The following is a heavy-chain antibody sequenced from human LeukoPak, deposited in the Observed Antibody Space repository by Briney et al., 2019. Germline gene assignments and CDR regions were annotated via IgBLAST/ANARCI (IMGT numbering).Heavy chain of an antibody. CDR1: GFTFSSYS. Sequence: PGGSLRLSCAASGFTFSSYSMNWVRQAPGKGLEWVSSISSSSSYIYYADSVKGRFTISRDNAKNSLYLQMNSLRAEDTAVYYCAREGVEMATMGFDYWGQGTLVTVSS. D-gene: IGHD5-24*01. V-gene: IGHV3-21*01. J-gene: IGHJ4*02. CDR3: AREGVEMATMGFDY. CDR2: ISSSSSYI.